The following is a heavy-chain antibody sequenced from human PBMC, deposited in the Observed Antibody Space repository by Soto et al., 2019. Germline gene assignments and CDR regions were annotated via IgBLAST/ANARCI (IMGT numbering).Heavy chain of an antibody. CDR3: ARRGRAAAGNWYFDL. CDR2: INHSGST. J-gene: IGHJ2*01. V-gene: IGHV4-34*01. D-gene: IGHD6-13*01. CDR1: GGSFSSYY. Sequence: QVQLQQWGAGLLKPPETLSLTCAVYGGSFSSYYWSWIRQPPGRGLEWIGEINHSGSTNYNPSLKSPVTISVDMSTSHFSLKLGSVTAAATAVYYCARRGRAAAGNWYFDLWGRGTLVTVSS.